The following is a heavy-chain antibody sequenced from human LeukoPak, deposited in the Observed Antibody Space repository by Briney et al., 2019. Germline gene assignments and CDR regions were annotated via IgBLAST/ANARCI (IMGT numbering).Heavy chain of an antibody. Sequence: GGSLRLSCAASGITFYSFAMGLGRQAPGKGLEWVSAISGSGGSTYYADSVKGRFTISRDNSKNTLYLHMNSLRAEDTAVYASSKALGLAVAGRGDYWGQGTLVTVSS. CDR3: SKALGLAVAGRGDY. CDR2: ISGSGGST. V-gene: IGHV3-23*01. J-gene: IGHJ4*02. CDR1: GITFYSFA. D-gene: IGHD6-19*01.